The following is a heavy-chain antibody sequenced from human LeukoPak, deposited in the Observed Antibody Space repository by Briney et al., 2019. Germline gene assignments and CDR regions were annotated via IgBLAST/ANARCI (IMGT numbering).Heavy chain of an antibody. CDR3: ARELRGRFDC. J-gene: IGHJ4*02. V-gene: IGHV3-21*04. D-gene: IGHD4-17*01. Sequence: GGSLRLSCAASGFTFSSYAMHWVRQAPGKGLEWVSSISSSSNYIYYADSVKGRVTISRDNAKNTVYLQMNSLRAEDTAVYFCARELRGRFDCWGQGTLVTVSS. CDR2: ISSSSNYI. CDR1: GFTFSSYA.